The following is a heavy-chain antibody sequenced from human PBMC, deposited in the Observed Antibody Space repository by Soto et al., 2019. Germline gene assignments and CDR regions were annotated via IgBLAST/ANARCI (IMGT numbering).Heavy chain of an antibody. V-gene: IGHV4-30-2*01. D-gene: IGHD3-22*01. CDR1: GGSISSGGYY. CDR2: IYHSGST. J-gene: IGHJ5*02. Sequence: QLQLQESGSGLVKPSQTLSLTCAVSGGSISSGGYYWSWIRQPPGKGLECIGYIYHSGSTYYNPSVKSRGTISVDRSKNQFSLKLSSVTAADTAVYYCASRPSGSGFDPWGQGTMFTVSS. CDR3: ASRPSGSGFDP.